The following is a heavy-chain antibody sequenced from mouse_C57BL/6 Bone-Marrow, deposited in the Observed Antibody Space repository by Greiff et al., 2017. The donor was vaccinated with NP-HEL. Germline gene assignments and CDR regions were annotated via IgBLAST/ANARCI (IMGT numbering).Heavy chain of an antibody. CDR2: LYYGGTI. CDR1: GISITTGHYR. J-gene: IGHJ2*01. CDR3: ARDNYGSSDCYFDY. D-gene: IGHD1-1*01. Sequence: EVQRVESGPGLVKPSQTVFLTCTVTGISITTGHYRWSWIRPFQGNKLEWIVYLYYGGTISYNPFLTSRTTITNDTPKNKSFLEMNSWTAEDTATYYCARDNYGSSDCYFDYWGQGTTLTVSS. V-gene: IGHV3-5*01.